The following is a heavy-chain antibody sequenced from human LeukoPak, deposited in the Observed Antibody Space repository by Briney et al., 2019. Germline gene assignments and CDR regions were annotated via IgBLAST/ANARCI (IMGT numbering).Heavy chain of an antibody. CDR3: AKETYTAFDF. D-gene: IGHD5-12*01. V-gene: IGHV3-9*01. CDR2: ISWNSGNI. J-gene: IGHJ4*02. Sequence: PGRSLRLSCAASGFTFDDSAMHWVRQAPGKGLEWVSGISWNSGNIGYADSVKGRFTISRDNAKNSLYLQMNSLRPEDAALYYCAKETYTAFDFGGPGTLVTVSS. CDR1: GFTFDDSA.